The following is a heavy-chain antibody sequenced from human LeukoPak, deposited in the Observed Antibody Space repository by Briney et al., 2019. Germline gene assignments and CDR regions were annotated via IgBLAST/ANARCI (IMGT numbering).Heavy chain of an antibody. CDR1: GGSISSYY. CDR3: ARAYYDYVWGSYNYFDY. CDR2: IYYSGST. V-gene: IGHV4-59*01. Sequence: PSETLSLTRTVSGGSISSYYWSWIRQPPGKGLEWIGYIYYSGSTNYNPSLKSRVTISVDTSKNQFSLKLSSVTAADTAVYYCARAYYDYVWGSYNYFDYWGQGTLVTVSS. J-gene: IGHJ4*02. D-gene: IGHD3-16*01.